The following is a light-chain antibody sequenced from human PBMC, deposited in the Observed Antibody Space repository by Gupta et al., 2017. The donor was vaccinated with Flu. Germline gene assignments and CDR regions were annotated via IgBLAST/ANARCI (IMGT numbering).Light chain of an antibody. V-gene: IGKV3D-15*01. CDR3: QQYNSGVWT. Sequence: PASRAGYIGERATIAVMASQRVASKLDWYQLKLGMAPRLLIDAASSSDTGILARFSGREPVTEFTLTISSRQSEDLAASFCQQYNSGVWTSGQGTKVEIK. CDR1: QRVASK. J-gene: IGKJ1*01. CDR2: AAS.